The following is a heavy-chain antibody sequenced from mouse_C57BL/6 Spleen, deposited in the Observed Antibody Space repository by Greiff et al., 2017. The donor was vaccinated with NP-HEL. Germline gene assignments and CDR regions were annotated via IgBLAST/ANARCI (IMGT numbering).Heavy chain of an antibody. D-gene: IGHD2-4*01. CDR1: GFTFSDYG. CDR3: ARDDYDRGYAMDY. V-gene: IGHV5-17*01. Sequence: EVQRVESGGGLVKPGGSLKLSCAASGFTFSDYGMHWVRQAPEKGLEWVAYISSGRSTIYYADTVKGRFTISRDNAKNTLFLQMTSLRSEDTAMYYCARDDYDRGYAMDYWGQGTSVTVSS. CDR2: ISSGRSTI. J-gene: IGHJ4*01.